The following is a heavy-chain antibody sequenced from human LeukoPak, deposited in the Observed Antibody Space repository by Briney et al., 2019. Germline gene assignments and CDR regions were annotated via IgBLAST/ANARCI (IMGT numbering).Heavy chain of an antibody. Sequence: ASVKVSCNASGYTFTGYYMHWVRQAPGQGLEWMGGIIPIFGTANYAQKFQGRVTITTDESTSTAYMELSSLRSEDTAVYYCARGYCSGTSCYYPYYFDYWGQGTLVTVSS. CDR1: GYTFTGYY. J-gene: IGHJ4*02. CDR2: IIPIFGTA. V-gene: IGHV1-69*05. CDR3: ARGYCSGTSCYYPYYFDY. D-gene: IGHD2-2*01.